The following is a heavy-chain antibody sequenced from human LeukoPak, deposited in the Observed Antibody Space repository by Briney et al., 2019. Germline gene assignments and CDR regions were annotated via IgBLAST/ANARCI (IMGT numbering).Heavy chain of an antibody. CDR2: INPNSGGT. D-gene: IGHD5-18*01. J-gene: IGHJ4*02. Sequence: ASVKVSCKASGYIFTGYYMHWVRQAPGQGLEWMGWINPNSGGTNYAQKFQGRVTMTRDTSISTAYMELSRLRSDDTAVYYCARGGGYSYGLSPDYWGQGTLVTVSS. CDR3: ARGGGYSYGLSPDY. CDR1: GYIFTGYY. V-gene: IGHV1-2*02.